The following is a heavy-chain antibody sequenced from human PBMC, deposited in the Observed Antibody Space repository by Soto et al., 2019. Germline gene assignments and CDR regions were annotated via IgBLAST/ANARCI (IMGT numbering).Heavy chain of an antibody. J-gene: IGHJ6*02. CDR1: GYTFTSYG. D-gene: IGHD3-10*01. CDR2: ISAYNGNT. Sequence: ASVKVSCKASGYTFTSYGISWVRQAPGQGLEWMGWISAYNGNTNYAQKLQGRVTMTTDTSTSTAYMELRSLRSDDTAVYYCARDLDGSGSYYRRGYYHYGMNVWGQGTTVTVSS. CDR3: ARDLDGSGSYYRRGYYHYGMNV. V-gene: IGHV1-18*01.